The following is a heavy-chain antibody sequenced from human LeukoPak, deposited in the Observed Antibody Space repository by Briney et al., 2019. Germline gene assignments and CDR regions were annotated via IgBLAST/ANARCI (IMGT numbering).Heavy chain of an antibody. CDR2: IKRDGSEK. J-gene: IGHJ4*02. V-gene: IGHV3-7*01. CDR1: GFTFSSYW. D-gene: IGHD2-21*01. CDR3: ARENPNGGDCCDY. Sequence: GGSLRLSCAASGFTFSSYWMSWVRQAPGKGLEWVANIKRDGSEKYYVDSVKGRFTISRDNAKNSLYLQMNSLRVEDTAVYYCARENPNGGDCCDYWGQGTLATISS.